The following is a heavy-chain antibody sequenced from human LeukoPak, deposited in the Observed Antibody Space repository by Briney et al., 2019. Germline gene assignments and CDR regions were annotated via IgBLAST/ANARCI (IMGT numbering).Heavy chain of an antibody. CDR2: IKQEGSEK. CDR1: GFTFSSNW. Sequence: PGGSLRLSCAASGFTFSSNWMSWVRQAPGKRLEWVATIKQEGSEKCYGEYGKGRFTIARDNANISLYLQMNSLRAEDTAVYYCARAHSSGWYGDDFCDYWGQGTLVTVSS. CDR3: ARAHSSGWYGDDFCDY. D-gene: IGHD6-19*01. V-gene: IGHV3-7*04. J-gene: IGHJ4*02.